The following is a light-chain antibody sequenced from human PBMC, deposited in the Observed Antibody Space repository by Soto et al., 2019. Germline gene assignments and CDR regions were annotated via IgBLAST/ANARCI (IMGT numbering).Light chain of an antibody. CDR3: HPYGMLGL. V-gene: IGKV3-20*01. J-gene: IGKJ5*01. CDR1: QNAGNY. Sequence: ERRTLSSRASQNAGNYLAWYQQKPGQAPRLLIYGASSRATGIPDRFSGSGSGTDFSLCNIRLEPEDFSGSIRHPYGMLGLFAEGTRLEIK. CDR2: GAS.